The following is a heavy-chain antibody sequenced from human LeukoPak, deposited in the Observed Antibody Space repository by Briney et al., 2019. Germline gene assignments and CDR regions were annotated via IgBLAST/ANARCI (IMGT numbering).Heavy chain of an antibody. V-gene: IGHV1-24*01. Sequence: GASVKVSCKISVYTLTELSMHWVRQALGKWLEWMGGFDSEDSETTYAQKFQGRVTMTEDTSTDTAYMELSSLRSEDTATYYCAAYYASGAPSHWGQGTLVTVSS. D-gene: IGHD3-10*01. CDR1: VYTLTELS. CDR2: FDSEDSET. J-gene: IGHJ4*02. CDR3: AAYYASGAPSH.